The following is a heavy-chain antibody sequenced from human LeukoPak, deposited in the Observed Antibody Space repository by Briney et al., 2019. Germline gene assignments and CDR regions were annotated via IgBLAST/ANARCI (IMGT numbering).Heavy chain of an antibody. D-gene: IGHD3-22*01. CDR3: ARTYYYDSSGYYFDY. Sequence: GGSLRLSCAASGFTFSDTWMHWVRQAPGEGLVWVSRIRSDGSDTRYAESVKGRFTTSRDNAKNTLYLQMNSLRSEDTAVYYCARTYYYDSSGYYFDYWGQGTLVTVSS. V-gene: IGHV3-74*01. CDR1: GFTFSDTW. J-gene: IGHJ4*02. CDR2: IRSDGSDT.